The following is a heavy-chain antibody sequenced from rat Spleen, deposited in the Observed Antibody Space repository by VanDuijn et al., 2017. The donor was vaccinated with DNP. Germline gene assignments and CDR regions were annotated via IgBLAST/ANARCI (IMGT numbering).Heavy chain of an antibody. CDR3: ARWNIGTTTLDY. J-gene: IGHJ2*01. CDR2: IGYSGST. D-gene: IGHD1-5*01. CDR1: GYSITSNY. Sequence: EVQLQESGPGLVKPSQSLSLTCSVTGYSITSNYWGWIRKFPGNKMEWIGHIGYSGSTTYNPSLKSRISITRDTSKNQFFLQLSSVTTEHTATYYCARWNIGTTTLDYWGQGVMVTVSS. V-gene: IGHV3-1*01.